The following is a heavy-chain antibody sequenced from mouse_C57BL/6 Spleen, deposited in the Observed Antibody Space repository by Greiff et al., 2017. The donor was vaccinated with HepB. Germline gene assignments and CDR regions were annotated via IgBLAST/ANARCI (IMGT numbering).Heavy chain of an antibody. J-gene: IGHJ2*01. CDR2: ISSGGSYT. CDR3: EEHEQGYYFDY. V-gene: IGHV5-6*01. Sequence: EVKLMESGGDLVKPGGSLKLSCAASGFTFSSYGMSWVRQTPDKRLEWVATISSGGSYTYYPDSVKGRFTISRDNAKNTLYLQMSSLKSEDTAMYYCEEHEQGYYFDYWGQGTTLTVSS. CDR1: GFTFSSYG.